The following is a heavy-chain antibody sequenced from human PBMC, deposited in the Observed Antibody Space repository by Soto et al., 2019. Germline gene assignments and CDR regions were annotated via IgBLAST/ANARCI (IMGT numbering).Heavy chain of an antibody. CDR3: VKDPYSGELAGHLTWFDS. V-gene: IGHV3-30*18. CDR1: GFSFSAYG. D-gene: IGHD2-21*01. CDR2: ISHDQTDK. J-gene: IGHJ5*01. Sequence: GGSLRLSCVASGFSFSAYGMHWVRRAPGKGLEWLAGISHDQTDKYYTDSVKGRIIIYRDNTKSTLHLQMNSLRVEDTAVYYCVKDPYSGELAGHLTWFDSWGHGALVTVSS.